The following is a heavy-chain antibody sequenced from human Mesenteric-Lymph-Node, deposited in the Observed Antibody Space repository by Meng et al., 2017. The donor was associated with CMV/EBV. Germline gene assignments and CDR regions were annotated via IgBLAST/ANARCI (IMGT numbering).Heavy chain of an antibody. CDR1: GFTFSSYE. CDR2: ISWNGGST. J-gene: IGHJ6*02. V-gene: IGHV3-20*04. CDR3: ARGYVVVVPAAINYYYGMDV. Sequence: GESLKISCAASGFTFSSYEMNWVRQAPGKGLEWVSGISWNGGSTGYADSVKGRFTISRDNTKKSLYLQMNSLRAEDTAVYYCARGYVVVVPAAINYYYGMDVWGQGTTVTVSS. D-gene: IGHD2-2*01.